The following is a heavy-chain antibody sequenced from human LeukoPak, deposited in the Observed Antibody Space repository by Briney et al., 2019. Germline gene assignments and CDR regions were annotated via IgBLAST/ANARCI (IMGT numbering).Heavy chain of an antibody. CDR3: VRVGSSSSGYYYYYMDV. J-gene: IGHJ6*03. CDR2: INWNGGST. D-gene: IGHD6-6*01. Sequence: GGSLRLSCAASGFTFDDYGMSWVRQAPGKGLEWVSGINWNGGSTGYADSVKGRFTISRDNAKNSLYLQMNSLRAEDTALYYCVRVGSSSSGYYYYYMDVWGKGTTVTVSS. V-gene: IGHV3-20*04. CDR1: GFTFDDYG.